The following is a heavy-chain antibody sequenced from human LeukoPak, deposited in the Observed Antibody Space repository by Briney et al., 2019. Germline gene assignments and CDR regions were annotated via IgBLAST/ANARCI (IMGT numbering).Heavy chain of an antibody. CDR1: GGSFSGYY. CDR2: INHSGST. D-gene: IGHD3-3*01. J-gene: IGHJ5*02. Sequence: SETLSLTCAVYGGSFSGYYWSWVRQPPGKGLEWIGEINHSGSTNYNPSIKSRVTISVDTSKNQFSLKLSSVTAADTAVYYCARRVLRFLEWSRPNWFDPWGQGTLVTVSS. CDR3: ARRVLRFLEWSRPNWFDP. V-gene: IGHV4-34*01.